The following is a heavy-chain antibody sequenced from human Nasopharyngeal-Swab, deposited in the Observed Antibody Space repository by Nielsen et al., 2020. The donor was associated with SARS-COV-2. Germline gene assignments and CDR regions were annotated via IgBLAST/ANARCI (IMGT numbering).Heavy chain of an antibody. D-gene: IGHD6-13*01. CDR2: IYHSGST. CDR1: GYSISSGYY. Sequence: SETLSLTCAVSGYSISSGYYWGWIRQPPGKGLEWIGSIYHSGSTYYNPSLKSRVTISVDTSKNQFSLKLSSVTAADTAVYYCARLVAAAGWFDPWGQGTLVTVSS. V-gene: IGHV4-38-2*01. CDR3: ARLVAAAGWFDP. J-gene: IGHJ5*02.